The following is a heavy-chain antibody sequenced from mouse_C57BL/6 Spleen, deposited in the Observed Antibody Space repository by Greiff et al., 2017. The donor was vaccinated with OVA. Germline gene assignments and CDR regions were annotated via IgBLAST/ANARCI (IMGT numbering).Heavy chain of an antibody. D-gene: IGHD1-1*01. CDR2: INPSTGGT. V-gene: IGHV1-42*01. CDR3: ARFYGSSHYYAMDY. Sequence: EVQLQQSGPELVKPGASVKISCKASGYSFTGYYMNWVKQSPEKSLEWIGEINPSTGGTTYNQKFKAKATLTVDKSSSTAYMQLKSLTSEDSAVYYCARFYGSSHYYAMDYWGQGTSVTVSS. CDR1: GYSFTGYY. J-gene: IGHJ4*01.